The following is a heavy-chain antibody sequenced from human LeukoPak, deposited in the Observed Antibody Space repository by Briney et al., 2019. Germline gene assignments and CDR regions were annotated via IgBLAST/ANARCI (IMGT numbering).Heavy chain of an antibody. D-gene: IGHD5-18*01. Sequence: GGSLRLSCAASGFTFSSYAMSWVRQAPGKGLEWVSAISGSGGSTYYADSVKGRFTISRDNSKNTLYLQTNSLRAEDTAVYYCAKEASGYSYGSIEEYNWFDPWGQGTLVTVSS. CDR1: GFTFSSYA. CDR2: ISGSGGST. J-gene: IGHJ5*02. CDR3: AKEASGYSYGSIEEYNWFDP. V-gene: IGHV3-23*01.